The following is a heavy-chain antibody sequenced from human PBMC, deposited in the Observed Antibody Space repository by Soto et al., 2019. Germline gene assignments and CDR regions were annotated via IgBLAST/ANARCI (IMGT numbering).Heavy chain of an antibody. D-gene: IGHD6-19*01. CDR1: GFTFSSYA. V-gene: IGHV3-66*01. Sequence: GGALRLSRAASGFTFSSYAMNWVRQAPGKGLELVSIIYGGGNTYYTDSVKDRFTISRDNSKNTLYLQMNSLRAEDTAVYYCARDSRAYGSYWYSFDDWGQGTLVTVSS. CDR3: ARDSRAYGSYWYSFDD. J-gene: IGHJ4*02. CDR2: IYGGGNT.